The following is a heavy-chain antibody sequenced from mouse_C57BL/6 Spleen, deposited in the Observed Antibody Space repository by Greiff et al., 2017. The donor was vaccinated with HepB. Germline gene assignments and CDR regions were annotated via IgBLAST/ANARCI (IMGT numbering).Heavy chain of an antibody. D-gene: IGHD3-2*02. CDR1: GYTFTSYW. V-gene: IGHV1-52*01. CDR3: ARESGTAQATAWFAY. Sequence: QVQLKQPGAELVRPGSSVKLSCKASGYTFTSYWMHWVKQRPIQGLEWIGNIDPSDSETHYNQKFKDKATLTVDKSSSTAYMQLSSLTSEDSAVYYCARESGTAQATAWFAYWGQGTLVTVSA. CDR2: IDPSDSET. J-gene: IGHJ3*01.